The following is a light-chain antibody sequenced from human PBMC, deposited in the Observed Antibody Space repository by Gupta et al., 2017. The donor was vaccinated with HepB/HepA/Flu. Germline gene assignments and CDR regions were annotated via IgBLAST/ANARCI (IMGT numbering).Light chain of an antibody. V-gene: IGKV3-15*01. CDR1: QSITNN. CDR2: GSS. J-gene: IGKJ1*01. Sequence: EIVLRQSPATLSLSPGERATLSCRASQSITNNLAWYQQKPGQAPRLLIYGSSTRATGVPARISGSGSGTEFTLTISSRQSEDFAVYYCQQYDNWPPWTFGQGTKVEIK. CDR3: QQYDNWPPWT.